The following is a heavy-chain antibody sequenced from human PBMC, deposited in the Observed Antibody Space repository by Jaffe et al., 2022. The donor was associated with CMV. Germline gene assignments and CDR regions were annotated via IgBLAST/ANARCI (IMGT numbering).Heavy chain of an antibody. D-gene: IGHD2-2*01. CDR2: IIPILGIA. CDR3: ARDGCSSTSCYVGDYYYYYMDV. V-gene: IGHV1-69*09. Sequence: QVQLVQSGAEVKKPGSSVKVSCKASGGTFSSYAISWVRQAPGQGLEWMGRIIPILGIANYAQKFQGRVTITADKSTSTAYMELSSLRSEDTAVYYCARDGCSSTSCYVGDYYYYYMDVWGKGTTVTVSS. CDR1: GGTFSSYA. J-gene: IGHJ6*03.